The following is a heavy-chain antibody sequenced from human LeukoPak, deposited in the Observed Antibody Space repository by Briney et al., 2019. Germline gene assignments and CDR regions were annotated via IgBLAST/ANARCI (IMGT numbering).Heavy chain of an antibody. CDR3: ARQTMVATFDY. D-gene: IGHD5-12*01. Sequence: PSETLSLTCAVYGGSFSANYWSWIRQPPGKGLEWIGYIYYSGSTNYNPSLKSRVTISVDTSKNQFSLKLSSVTAADTAVYYCARQTMVATFDYWGQGTLVTVSS. CDR2: IYYSGST. J-gene: IGHJ4*02. CDR1: GGSFSANY. V-gene: IGHV4-59*08.